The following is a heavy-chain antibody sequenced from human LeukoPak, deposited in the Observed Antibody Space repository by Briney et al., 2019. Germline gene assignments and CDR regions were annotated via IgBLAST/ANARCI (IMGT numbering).Heavy chain of an antibody. D-gene: IGHD5-18*01. CDR1: GFTFSSYA. Sequence: GGSLRLSCEGSGFTFSSYAMSWVRQAPGKGLEWVSAISGSGGGTYYADSVKGRFTISRDNSKNTLYLQMNTLRAEDTAVYYCATRGYSYGYLSDYWGQGTLVTVSS. CDR3: ATRGYSYGYLSDY. V-gene: IGHV3-23*01. CDR2: ISGSGGGT. J-gene: IGHJ4*02.